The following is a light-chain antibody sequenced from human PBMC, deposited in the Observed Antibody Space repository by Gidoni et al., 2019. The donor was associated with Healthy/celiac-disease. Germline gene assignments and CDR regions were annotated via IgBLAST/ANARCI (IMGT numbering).Light chain of an antibody. Sequence: DTQMTQSPSYLSASVGDRVTITCRASQSISSYLNWYQQKPGKAPKLLIYAASSWQSGVPSRFSGSGSGTDFTLTISSLQPEDFATYYCQQSYSTPLTFGGGTKVEIK. J-gene: IGKJ4*01. CDR2: AAS. CDR3: QQSYSTPLT. CDR1: QSISSY. V-gene: IGKV1-39*01.